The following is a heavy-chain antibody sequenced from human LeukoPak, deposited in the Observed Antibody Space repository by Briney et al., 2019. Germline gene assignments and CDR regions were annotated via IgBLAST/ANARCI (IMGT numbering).Heavy chain of an antibody. CDR2: IYSGGST. Sequence: GGSLRLSCAASGFTVSSNYMSWVRQAPGKGLEWVSVIYSGGSTYYADSVKGRFTISRDNSKNTLYLQMNSLRAEDTAVYYCARESSGSYYRGAFDIRGQGTMVTVSS. V-gene: IGHV3-66*01. D-gene: IGHD1-26*01. CDR3: ARESSGSYYRGAFDI. J-gene: IGHJ3*02. CDR1: GFTVSSNY.